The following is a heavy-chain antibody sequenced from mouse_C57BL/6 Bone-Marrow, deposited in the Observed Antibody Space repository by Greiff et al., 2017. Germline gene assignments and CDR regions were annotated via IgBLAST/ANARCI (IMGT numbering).Heavy chain of an antibody. CDR3: ARWDDYGREYFDY. V-gene: IGHV1-52*01. CDR2: IDPSDSET. J-gene: IGHJ2*01. Sequence: QVQLQQPGAELVRPGSSVKLSCKASGYTFTSYWMHWVKQRPIQGLEWIGNIDPSDSETHYNQKFKDKATLTVDKSSSTAYMQLSSLTSEDSAVYYCARWDDYGREYFDYWGQGTTLTGSS. D-gene: IGHD1-1*01. CDR1: GYTFTSYW.